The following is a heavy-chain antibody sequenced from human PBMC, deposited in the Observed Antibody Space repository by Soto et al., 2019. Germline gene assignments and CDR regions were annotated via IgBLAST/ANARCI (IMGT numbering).Heavy chain of an antibody. D-gene: IGHD2-15*01. CDR2: IIPIFGTS. CDR1: GGTFRSYT. J-gene: IGHJ3*02. CDR3: AREDDVVVAAAVYAFDI. Sequence: GASVKVSCKASGGTFRSYTISWVRQAPGQGLEWMGGIIPIFGTSNYAQKFQGRVSINADESTNTAYMELSGLRSEDTAMYYCAREDDVVVAAAVYAFDIWGQGTMVTVSS. V-gene: IGHV1-69*13.